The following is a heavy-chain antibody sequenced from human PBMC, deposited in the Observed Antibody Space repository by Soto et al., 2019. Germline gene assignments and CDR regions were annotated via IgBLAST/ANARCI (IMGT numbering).Heavy chain of an antibody. CDR1: VFTFSSYA. V-gene: IGHV3-23*01. D-gene: IGHD2-15*01. J-gene: IGHJ4*02. CDR2: VSIGGST. Sequence: GPLRLSCAASVFTFSSYAMGWVRQVPGKGLEWVAVVSIGGSTHYADSVRGRFTISRDNSKNTLSLQMNSLTAEDTAVYFCAKRRGAGGHFDYWGQGALVTV. CDR3: AKRRGAGGHFDY.